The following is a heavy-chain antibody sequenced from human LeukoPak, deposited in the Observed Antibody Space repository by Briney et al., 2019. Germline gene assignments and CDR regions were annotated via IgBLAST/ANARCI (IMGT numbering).Heavy chain of an antibody. CDR1: GFTFSSYC. Sequence: GGSLRLSCAASGFTFSSYCMHWVRQTPGKGLVWVSRIKSDGSTIYADSVKGRFTISRDNAKNSLYLQMNSLRAEDTAVYYCAELGITMIGGVWGKGTTVTISS. D-gene: IGHD3-10*02. V-gene: IGHV3-74*01. J-gene: IGHJ6*04. CDR3: AELGITMIGGV. CDR2: IKSDGST.